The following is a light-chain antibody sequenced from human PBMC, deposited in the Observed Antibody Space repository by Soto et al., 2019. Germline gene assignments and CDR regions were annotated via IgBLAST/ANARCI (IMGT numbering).Light chain of an antibody. J-gene: IGKJ1*01. CDR3: QQYDDWPS. Sequence: DRVMTQSPDTLSASPGERVSLSCRASENANSNVAWWYQQKPGQTPRLLIFGAYTRASGIPGRFSGSGSGTEFTLTISSLQSEDFAVYYCQQYDDWPSFGQGTKVDIK. CDR2: GAY. CDR1: ENANSN. V-gene: IGKV3-15*01.